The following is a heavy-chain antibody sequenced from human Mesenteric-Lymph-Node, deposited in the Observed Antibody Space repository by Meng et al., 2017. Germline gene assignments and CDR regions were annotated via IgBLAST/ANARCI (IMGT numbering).Heavy chain of an antibody. V-gene: IGHV3-23*01. CDR3: AKRSGVAVAGPNNFDY. D-gene: IGHD6-19*01. Sequence: GGSLRLSCAASGLTFGGYDMSWVRQAPGKGLEWVATITGSGGSTYYADSVKGRFTISRDNSKTMLYLQMSGLRGEDTAVYYCAKRSGVAVAGPNNFDYWGQGTLVTVSS. CDR1: GLTFGGYD. CDR2: ITGSGGST. J-gene: IGHJ4*02.